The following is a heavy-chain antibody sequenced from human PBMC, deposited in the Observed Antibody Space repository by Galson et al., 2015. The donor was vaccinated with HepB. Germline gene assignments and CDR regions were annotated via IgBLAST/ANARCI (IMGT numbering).Heavy chain of an antibody. J-gene: IGHJ6*02. V-gene: IGHV3-23*01. Sequence: SLRLSCAASGFTFSSYAMSWVRQAPGKGLEWVSAISGSGGSTYYADSVKGRFTISRDNSKNTLYLQMNSLRAEDTAVYYCAKAPLRVAATGYHYGMDVWGQGTTVTVSS. D-gene: IGHD6-19*01. CDR3: AKAPLRVAATGYHYGMDV. CDR2: ISGSGGST. CDR1: GFTFSSYA.